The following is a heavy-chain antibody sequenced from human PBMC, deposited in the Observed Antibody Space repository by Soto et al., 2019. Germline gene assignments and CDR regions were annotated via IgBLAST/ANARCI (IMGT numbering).Heavy chain of an antibody. J-gene: IGHJ6*03. CDR1: GYTFTSYG. CDR2: ISAYNGNT. V-gene: IGHV1-18*01. Sequence: QVQLVQSGAEVKKPGASVKVSCKASGYTFTSYGISWVRQAPGQGLEWMGWISAYNGNTNYAQKLQGRVTMTTDTTTSTAYMELRSLRSDDTAVYYCARETQDYGAEIYYYYYHYMDVWGKGTTVTVSS. D-gene: IGHD4-17*01. CDR3: ARETQDYGAEIYYYYYHYMDV.